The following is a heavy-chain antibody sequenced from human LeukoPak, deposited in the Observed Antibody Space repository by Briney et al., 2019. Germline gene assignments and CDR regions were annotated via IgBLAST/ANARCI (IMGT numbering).Heavy chain of an antibody. Sequence: ASVKVSCKASGYTFTGYYMHWVRQAPGQGLEWMGWTNPNSGGTNHAQKFQGRVTMTRDTSISTAYMELSRLRSDDTAVYYCARVKGNFWSGYYIYWGQGTLVTVSS. D-gene: IGHD3-3*01. V-gene: IGHV1-2*02. CDR1: GYTFTGYY. CDR3: ARVKGNFWSGYYIY. CDR2: TNPNSGGT. J-gene: IGHJ4*02.